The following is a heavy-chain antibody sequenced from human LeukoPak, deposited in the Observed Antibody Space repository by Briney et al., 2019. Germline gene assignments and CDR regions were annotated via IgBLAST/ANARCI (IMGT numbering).Heavy chain of an antibody. CDR3: AREFPDCSSTSCYSHYYYGMDV. CDR1: GGTFSSYA. D-gene: IGHD2-2*02. CDR2: IIPIFGTA. J-gene: IGHJ6*02. V-gene: IGHV1-69*13. Sequence: GASVNVSCTASGGTFSSYAISWVRQAPGQGLEWMGGIIPIFGTANYAQKFQGRVTITADESTSTAYMELSSLRSEDTAVYYCAREFPDCSSTSCYSHYYYGMDVWGQGTTVTVSS.